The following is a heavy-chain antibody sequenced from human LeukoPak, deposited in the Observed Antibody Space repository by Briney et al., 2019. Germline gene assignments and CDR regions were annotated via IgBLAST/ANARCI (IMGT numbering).Heavy chain of an antibody. J-gene: IGHJ4*02. CDR3: VKGRISEDGLDF. CDR2: ISSSGNT. D-gene: IGHD6-13*01. V-gene: IGHV3-23*01. Sequence: GGSLRLSCAASGFTFSRSAMTWVRQTPGKGLDWVSSISSSGNTYYADSVKGRFTISRDNTKNMLYLQMNSLRAEDTAVYYCVKGRISEDGLDFWGQGTLVTVSS. CDR1: GFTFSRSA.